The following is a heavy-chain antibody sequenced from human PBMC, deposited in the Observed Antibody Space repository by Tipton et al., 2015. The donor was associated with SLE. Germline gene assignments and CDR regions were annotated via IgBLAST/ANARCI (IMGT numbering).Heavy chain of an antibody. Sequence: SLRLSCATSGFTLSGYGMHWVRQAPGKGLEWVAIIWYDASNKYYADSVKGRFTISRDNSKNTLYLQMNSLRAEDTAVYYCTRDYDFYMDVWGKGTTVTVSS. V-gene: IGHV3-33*01. D-gene: IGHD3-3*01. CDR3: TRDYDFYMDV. CDR2: IWYDASNK. CDR1: GFTLSGYG. J-gene: IGHJ6*04.